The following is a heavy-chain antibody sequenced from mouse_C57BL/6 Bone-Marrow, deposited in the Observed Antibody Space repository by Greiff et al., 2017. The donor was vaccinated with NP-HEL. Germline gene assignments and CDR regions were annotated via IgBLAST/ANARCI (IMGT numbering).Heavy chain of an antibody. CDR2: SRNKANDYTT. V-gene: IGHV7-1*01. CDR1: GFTFSDFY. CDR3: ARDARGSSSYAMDY. D-gene: IGHD1-1*01. J-gene: IGHJ4*01. Sequence: EVKLVESGGGLVQSGRSLRLSCATSGFTFSDFYMEWVRQAPGKGLEWIAASRNKANDYTTEYSASVKGRFIVSRDTSQSILYLQMNALRAEDTAIYYCARDARGSSSYAMDYWGQGTSVTVSS.